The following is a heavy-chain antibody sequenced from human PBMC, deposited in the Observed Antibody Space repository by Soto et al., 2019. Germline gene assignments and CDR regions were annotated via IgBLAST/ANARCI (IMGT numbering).Heavy chain of an antibody. CDR3: AREGRGWHLGWFAP. CDR1: GFTFSSYS. J-gene: IGHJ5*02. Sequence: GGSLRLSCAASGFTFSSYSMNWVRQAPGKGLEWVSYISSSSSTIYYADSVKGRFTISRDNAKNSLYLQMNSLRDEDTAVYYCAREGRGWHLGWFAPWGQGTLVTVSS. D-gene: IGHD6-19*01. CDR2: ISSSSSTI. V-gene: IGHV3-48*02.